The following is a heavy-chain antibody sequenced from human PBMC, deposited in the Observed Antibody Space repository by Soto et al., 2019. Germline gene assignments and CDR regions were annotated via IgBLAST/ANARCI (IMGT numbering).Heavy chain of an antibody. Sequence: PSATLSLTCTVSGGSIYTYYWNWIRQSPGKGLEWIGYISDGGSTNYNPSLKGRGTISVDTSKNQFSLKLSSVTAADTAVYYCASDLAAAGNPTYYYYGMDVWGQGTTVTVSS. V-gene: IGHV4-59*12. J-gene: IGHJ6*02. CDR2: ISDGGST. CDR1: GGSIYTYY. CDR3: ASDLAAAGNPTYYYYGMDV. D-gene: IGHD6-13*01.